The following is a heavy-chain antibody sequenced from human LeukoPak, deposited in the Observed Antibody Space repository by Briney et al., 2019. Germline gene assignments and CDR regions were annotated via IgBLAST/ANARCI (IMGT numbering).Heavy chain of an antibody. V-gene: IGHV3-48*03. Sequence: PGGSLRLSCAASGFTFSSYEMNWVRQAPGKGLEWVSYISSSGSTIYYADSVKGRFTISRDSAKNSLYLQMNSLRAEDTAVYYCARDSYSHSTYYYYGMDVWGQGTTVTVSS. CDR1: GFTFSSYE. J-gene: IGHJ6*02. CDR3: ARDSYSHSTYYYYGMDV. CDR2: ISSSGSTI. D-gene: IGHD5-18*01.